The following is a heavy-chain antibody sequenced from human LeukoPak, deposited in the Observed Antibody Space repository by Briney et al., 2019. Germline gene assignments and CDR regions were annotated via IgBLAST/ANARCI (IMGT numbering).Heavy chain of an antibody. CDR3: TRGGELMNF. J-gene: IGHJ4*02. Sequence: SETLSLTCSVAGYSISIGYYWGWIWQPPGKGLEWIGSIYHSGSTFYNPSLKSRLTISVDTSKSQFSLKLSSVTAADTAVYYCTRGGELMNFWGQGTLVTVSS. CDR2: IYHSGST. D-gene: IGHD1-26*01. CDR1: GYSISIGYY. V-gene: IGHV4-38-2*02.